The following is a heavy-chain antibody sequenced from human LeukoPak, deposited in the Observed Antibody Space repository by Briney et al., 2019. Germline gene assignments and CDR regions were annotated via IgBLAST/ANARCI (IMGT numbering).Heavy chain of an antibody. CDR3: ARDFDY. CDR1: GGSISSGGYS. CDR2: IYHSGST. V-gene: IGHV4-30-2*01. J-gene: IGHJ4*02. Sequence: PSETLSLTCAVSGGSISSGGYSWSWIRQPPGKGVEWIGYIYHSGSTYYNPSLKSRVTISVDRSKNQFSLKLSSVTAADTAVYYCARDFDYWGQGTLVTVSS.